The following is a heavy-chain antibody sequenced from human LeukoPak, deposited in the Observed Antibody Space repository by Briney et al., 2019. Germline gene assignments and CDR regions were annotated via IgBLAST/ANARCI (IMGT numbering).Heavy chain of an antibody. CDR1: GGSVSSGSYY. Sequence: SETLSLTCTVSGGSVSSGSYYWSWIRQPPGKGLEWIGYIYYSGSTNYNPSLKSRVTISVDTSKNQFSLKLSSVTAADTAVYYCARDGAIQLERRGYYYGMDVWGKGTTVTVSS. CDR3: ARDGAIQLERRGYYYGMDV. D-gene: IGHD1-1*01. V-gene: IGHV4-61*01. J-gene: IGHJ6*04. CDR2: IYYSGST.